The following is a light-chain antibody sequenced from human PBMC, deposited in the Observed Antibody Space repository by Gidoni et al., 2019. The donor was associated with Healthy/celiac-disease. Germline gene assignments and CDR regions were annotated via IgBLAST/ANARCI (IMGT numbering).Light chain of an antibody. CDR1: ALPKQY. V-gene: IGLV3-25*03. CDR2: KDS. CDR3: QSADSSGTYPYVV. J-gene: IGLJ2*01. Sequence: SYELTQPPSVSVSPGQTARITCSGDALPKQYAYWYQQKPGQAPVLVIYKDSERPQGITERFSGSSSGTTVTLTISGVQAEDEADYYCQSADSSGTYPYVVFGGGTKLTVL.